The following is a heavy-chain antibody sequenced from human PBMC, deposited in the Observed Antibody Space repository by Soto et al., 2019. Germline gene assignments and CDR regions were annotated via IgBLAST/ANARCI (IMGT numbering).Heavy chain of an antibody. D-gene: IGHD3-10*01. Sequence: GESLKISCAASGFTFSNAWMSWVRQAPGKGLEWVGRIKSKTDGGTTDYAAPVKGRFTISRDDSKNTMYLQMNSLKTEDTAVYYCTTVRYGSFPFHWGQGTMVTVSS. CDR2: IKSKTDGGTT. V-gene: IGHV3-15*01. CDR3: TTVRYGSFPFH. J-gene: IGHJ3*01. CDR1: GFTFSNAW.